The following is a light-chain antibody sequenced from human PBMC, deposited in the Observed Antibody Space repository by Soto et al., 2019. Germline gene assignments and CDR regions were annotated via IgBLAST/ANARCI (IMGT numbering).Light chain of an antibody. CDR3: QQSYSNPQT. J-gene: IGKJ1*01. CDR1: QSIDNY. V-gene: IGKV1-39*01. CDR2: AAS. Sequence: DIQMTQSPSSLSASVGDRVTISCQASQSIDNYLHWYLQKPGKAPELLIYAASSLQSGVPSRFSGSGSGTDFTLTISSLQPEDFATYYCQQSYSNPQTFGQGTKVEI.